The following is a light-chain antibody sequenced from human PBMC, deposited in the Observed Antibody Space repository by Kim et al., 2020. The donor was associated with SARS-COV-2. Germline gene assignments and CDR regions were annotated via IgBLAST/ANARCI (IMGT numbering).Light chain of an antibody. Sequence: SSELTQDPAVSVALGQTVRITCQGDSLRSYYTTWYQQRPRQAPVLVIYGRNNRPSGIPDRFSASSSGDTASLSISGAQAEDEADFYCQSRDSGGNVLFGGGTQLTVL. CDR3: QSRDSGGNVL. V-gene: IGLV3-19*01. J-gene: IGLJ2*01. CDR2: GRN. CDR1: SLRSYY.